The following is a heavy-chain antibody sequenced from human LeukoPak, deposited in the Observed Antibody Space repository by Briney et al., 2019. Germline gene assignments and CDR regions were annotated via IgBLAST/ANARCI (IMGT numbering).Heavy chain of an antibody. CDR2: IIPIFGTA. CDR3: ARAEFYYDSSGYYLDY. D-gene: IGHD3-22*01. Sequence: SVKVSCKASGGTFSSYAISWVRQAPGQGLEWMGRIIPIFGTANYAQKFQGRVTITTDESTSTAYMELSSLRSEDTAVYYCARAEFYYDSSGYYLDYWGQGTLVTVSS. CDR1: GGTFSSYA. V-gene: IGHV1-69*05. J-gene: IGHJ4*02.